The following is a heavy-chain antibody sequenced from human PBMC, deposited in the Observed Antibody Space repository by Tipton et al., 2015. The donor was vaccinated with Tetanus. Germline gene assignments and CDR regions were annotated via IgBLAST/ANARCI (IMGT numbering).Heavy chain of an antibody. J-gene: IGHJ4*02. V-gene: IGHV4-59*11. D-gene: IGHD5-12*01. CDR2: IYYSGGT. Sequence: TLSLTCSVSGGSMSSHYWSWIRRPPGKGLEWIGYIYYSGGTKYNPSLKSRVTISVDTSKKQLSLKLTSVTVADTAVYYCARGNGYSGYHHYFDYWGQGILVTVSS. CDR3: ARGNGYSGYHHYFDY. CDR1: GGSMSSHY.